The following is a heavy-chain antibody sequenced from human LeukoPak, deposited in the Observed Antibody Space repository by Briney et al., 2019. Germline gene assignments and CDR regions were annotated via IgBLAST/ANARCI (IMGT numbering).Heavy chain of an antibody. CDR1: GGSISSYY. J-gene: IGHJ6*03. D-gene: IGHD3-9*01. Sequence: SETLSLTCTVSGGSISSYYWSWIRQPPGKGLEWIGYIYYSGSTNYNPSLKSRVTISVDTSKNQFSLKLSSVTAADTAVYYCARAPRRYFDWSTPPVFYYMDVWGKGTTVTISS. CDR2: IYYSGST. CDR3: ARAPRRYFDWSTPPVFYYMDV. V-gene: IGHV4-59*01.